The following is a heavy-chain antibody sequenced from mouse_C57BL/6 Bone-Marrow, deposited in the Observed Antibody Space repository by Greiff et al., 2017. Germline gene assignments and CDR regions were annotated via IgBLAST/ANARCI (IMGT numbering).Heavy chain of an antibody. V-gene: IGHV1-69*01. CDR3: ARSNWDPYYAMDY. J-gene: IGHJ4*01. Sequence: QVQLQQPGAELVMPGASVKLSCKASGYTFTSSWMHWVKQRPGQGLEWIGEIDPSDSYSNYNQKFKGKSTLTVDQSSSTAYMQLSSLTSEDSAVYYCARSNWDPYYAMDYWGQGTSVTVSS. CDR2: IDPSDSYS. D-gene: IGHD4-1*01. CDR1: GYTFTSSW.